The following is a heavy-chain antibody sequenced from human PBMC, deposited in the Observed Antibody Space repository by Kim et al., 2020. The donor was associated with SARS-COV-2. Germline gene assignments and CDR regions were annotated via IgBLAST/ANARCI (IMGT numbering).Heavy chain of an antibody. V-gene: IGHV7-4-1*02. CDR3: ARVPAQKTFDI. CDR1: GYTFTNYA. J-gene: IGHJ3*02. CDR2: INTKTWNP. Sequence: ASVKVSCKASGYTFTNYAMNWVRQAPGQGLEWMGWINTKTWNPTYAQGFTGRFVFSLDTSVSTAYLQISSLKAEDTAVYYCARVPAQKTFDIWGQGTMVTVSS.